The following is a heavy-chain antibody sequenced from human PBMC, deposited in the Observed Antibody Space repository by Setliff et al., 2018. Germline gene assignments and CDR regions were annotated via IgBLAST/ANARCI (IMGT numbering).Heavy chain of an antibody. CDR3: VPGRGS. V-gene: IGHV3-7*01. CDR1: GFSFRNCW. D-gene: IGHD6-25*01. Sequence: GGSLRLSCVATGFSFRNCWASWVRQAQGKGPEWLASINPGGSETYYVDSARGRFTISRDNAKNLLFLQMRGLRAGDTAVFYCVPGRGSWGQGALVTVSS. CDR2: INPGGSET. J-gene: IGHJ5*02.